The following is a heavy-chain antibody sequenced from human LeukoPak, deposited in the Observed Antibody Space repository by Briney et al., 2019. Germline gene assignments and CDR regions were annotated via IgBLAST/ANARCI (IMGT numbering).Heavy chain of an antibody. J-gene: IGHJ4*02. V-gene: IGHV4-38-2*02. Sequence: PSETLSLTCTVSGYSISSGYYWGWIRQPPGKGLEWIGSIYHSGSTYYNPSLKSRVTISVDTSKNQFSLKLSSVTAADTAVYYCAREGWELREIDYWGQGTLVTVSS. CDR1: GYSISSGYY. CDR2: IYHSGST. D-gene: IGHD1-26*01. CDR3: AREGWELREIDY.